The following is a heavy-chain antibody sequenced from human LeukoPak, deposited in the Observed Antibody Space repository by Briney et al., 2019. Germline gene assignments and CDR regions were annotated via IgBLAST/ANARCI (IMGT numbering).Heavy chain of an antibody. CDR2: IIPIFGTA. V-gene: IGHV1-69*13. J-gene: IGHJ4*02. Sequence: GASVKVSCKASGGTFSSYAISWVRQAPGQGLEWMGEIIPIFGTANYAQKFQGRVTITADESTSTAYMELSSLRSEDTAVYYCASDLRGFSPQDYDFWSGPWRYWGQGTLVTVSS. D-gene: IGHD3-3*01. CDR1: GGTFSSYA. CDR3: ASDLRGFSPQDYDFWSGPWRY.